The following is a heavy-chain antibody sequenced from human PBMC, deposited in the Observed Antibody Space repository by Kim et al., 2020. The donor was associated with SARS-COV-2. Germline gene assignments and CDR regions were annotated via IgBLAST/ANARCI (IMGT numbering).Heavy chain of an antibody. CDR1: GFTFSSYA. D-gene: IGHD6-19*01. CDR2: ISGSGGST. Sequence: GGSLRLSCAASGFTFSSYAMSWVRQAPGKGLEWVSAISGSGGSTYYADSVKGRFTISRDNSKKTLYLQMNSLRAEDTAVYYCAKEIYRPYSSGWYRGTVEYWGQATLVTVSS. V-gene: IGHV3-23*01. CDR3: AKEIYRPYSSGWYRGTVEY. J-gene: IGHJ4*02.